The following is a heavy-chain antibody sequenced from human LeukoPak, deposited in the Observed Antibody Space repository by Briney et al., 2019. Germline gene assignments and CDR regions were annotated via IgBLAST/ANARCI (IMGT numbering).Heavy chain of an antibody. J-gene: IGHJ4*02. CDR1: GYSISSGYY. CDR3: ARHQGVVPAAIPYYFDY. CDR2: IYHSGST. Sequence: PSETLSLTCAVSGYSISSGYYWGWIRPPPRKGLDWIVSIYHSGSTYYNPSLKSRVTISVDTSKNQFSLKLSSVTAADTAVYYCARHQGVVPAAIPYYFDYWGQGTLVTVSS. V-gene: IGHV4-38-2*01. D-gene: IGHD2-2*01.